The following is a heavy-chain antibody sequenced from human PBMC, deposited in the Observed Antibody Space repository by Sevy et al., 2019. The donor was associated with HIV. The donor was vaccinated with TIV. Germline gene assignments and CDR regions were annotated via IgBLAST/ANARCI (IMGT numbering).Heavy chain of an antibody. J-gene: IGHJ6*02. CDR1: GFTLSSYW. CDR3: ARVGEIYDFWSGYHAYYYYYYGMDV. V-gene: IGHV3-7*01. D-gene: IGHD3-3*01. CDR2: IKQDGSEK. Sequence: GGSLRLSCAASGFTLSSYWMSWVRQAPGKGLEWVANIKQDGSEKYDVYSVKGRFTISRDNAKNSLYLQMNSLRAEDTDGYYCARVGEIYDFWSGYHAYYYYYYGMDVWGQGTTVTVSS.